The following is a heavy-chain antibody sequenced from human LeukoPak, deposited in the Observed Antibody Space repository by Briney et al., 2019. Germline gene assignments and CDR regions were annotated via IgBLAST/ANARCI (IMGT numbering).Heavy chain of an antibody. CDR2: INHSEST. J-gene: IGHJ5*02. Sequence: TASETLSLTCAVYGGSFSGYYWSWIRQPPGKGLEWIGEINHSESTNYNPSLKSRVVISVDTSKSQFSLKLTSVIAADTAVYYCARGYQLLWGGWFDPWGQGTLVTVSS. V-gene: IGHV4-34*01. CDR3: ARGYQLLWGGWFDP. CDR1: GGSFSGYY. D-gene: IGHD2-2*01.